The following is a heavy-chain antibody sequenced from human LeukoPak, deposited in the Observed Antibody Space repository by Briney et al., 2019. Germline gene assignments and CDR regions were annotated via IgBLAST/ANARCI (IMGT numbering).Heavy chain of an antibody. CDR2: ISAYNGNT. Sequence: ASVKVSCKASGYTFTSYGISWVRQAPGQGLEWMGWISAYNGNTNYAQKLQGRVTMTTDTSTSTAYMELRSLRSDDTAVYYCARTSHLYYYDSSGYDYFDYWGQGTLVTVSS. CDR1: GYTFTSYG. CDR3: ARTSHLYYYDSSGYDYFDY. J-gene: IGHJ4*02. D-gene: IGHD3-22*01. V-gene: IGHV1-18*01.